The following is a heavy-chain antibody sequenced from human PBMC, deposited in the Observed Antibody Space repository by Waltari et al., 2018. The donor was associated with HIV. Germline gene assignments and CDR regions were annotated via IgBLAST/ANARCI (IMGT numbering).Heavy chain of an antibody. D-gene: IGHD2-2*01. CDR1: GPSFSGNY. J-gene: IGHJ4*02. Sequence: QLQLQQWGPGLLKPSETLSPTCAVYGPSFSGNYWTWNRQPPGKGLEWIGGINRRGSTNKDASLKRSVIRSVGTSKNPFSLQLSSVTAASTAVYYCTRGSSVLGPAATNYFDCWGQGTLVTV. V-gene: IGHV4-34*01. CDR3: TRGSSVLGPAATNYFDC. CDR2: INRRGST.